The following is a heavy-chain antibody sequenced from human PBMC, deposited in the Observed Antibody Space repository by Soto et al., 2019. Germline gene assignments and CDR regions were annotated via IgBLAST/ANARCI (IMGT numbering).Heavy chain of an antibody. J-gene: IGHJ4*02. CDR1: GGTINSGGDF. CDR2: IFYTGST. CDR3: VGYYYDTRGYYFDY. Sequence: SATLSLTCRVSGGTINSGGDFWSWIRQPPGKGLEWIGSIFYTGSTYYSPSLKSRASMSMDTSKNLFSLRLRSLTAADTAVYYCVGYYYDTRGYYFDYWGQGTLVTVSS. D-gene: IGHD3-22*01. V-gene: IGHV4-30-4*01.